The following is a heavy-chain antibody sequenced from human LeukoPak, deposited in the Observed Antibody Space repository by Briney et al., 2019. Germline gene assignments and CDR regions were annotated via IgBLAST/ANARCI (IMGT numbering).Heavy chain of an antibody. CDR3: ASYFRCSGATCYTNY. J-gene: IGHJ4*02. V-gene: IGHV3-74*01. Sequence: PGGSLRLSCAASGFTVSSNYMSWVRQAPGKGLVWVSRINSDGSTTNYADSVKGRFTISRDNAKNTLYLQMNSLRAEDTAVYYCASYFRCSGATCYTNYWGQGTLVTVSS. CDR2: INSDGSTT. D-gene: IGHD2-2*02. CDR1: GFTVSSNY.